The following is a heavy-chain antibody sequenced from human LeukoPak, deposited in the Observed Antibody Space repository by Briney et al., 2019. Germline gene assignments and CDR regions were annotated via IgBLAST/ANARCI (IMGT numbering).Heavy chain of an antibody. V-gene: IGHV3-15*07. CDR2: IKNKSNGGTT. CDR1: GFTFSSYG. J-gene: IGHJ5*02. D-gene: IGHD2-15*01. CDR3: TKDMET. Sequence: GGSLRLSCAASGFTFSSYGMHWVRQAPGKGLEWVGRIKNKSNGGTTDYAAPVRGRFTISRDDSENTLYLQMNSLETEDTAVYYCTKDMETWGQGTLVTVSS.